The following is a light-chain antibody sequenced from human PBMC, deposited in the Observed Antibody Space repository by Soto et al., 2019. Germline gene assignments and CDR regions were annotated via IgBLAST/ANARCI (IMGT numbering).Light chain of an antibody. Sequence: EIVLTQSPGTLSLSPGERATLSCRASQSVTSSYLAWYQQKPGQAPRLLISGASSRATGIRDRFSGSGSGTDFTLTVSRLEPEDFAVYYCQQYSTSRLTFGGGTKVEIK. CDR3: QQYSTSRLT. CDR2: GAS. J-gene: IGKJ4*01. CDR1: QSVTSSY. V-gene: IGKV3-20*01.